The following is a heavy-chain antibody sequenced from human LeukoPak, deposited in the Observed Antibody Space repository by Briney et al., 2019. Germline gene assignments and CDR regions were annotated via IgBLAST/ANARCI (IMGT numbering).Heavy chain of an antibody. CDR1: GGTFSSYA. CDR2: IIPIFGTA. Sequence: ASVKVSCKASGGTFSSYAISWVRQAPGQGLEWMGRIIPIFGTANYAQKFQGRVTITTDKSTSTAYMELSSLRSEDTAVYYCASGSSPPSYFDYWGQGTLVTVSS. D-gene: IGHD2-15*01. J-gene: IGHJ4*02. CDR3: ASGSSPPSYFDY. V-gene: IGHV1-69*05.